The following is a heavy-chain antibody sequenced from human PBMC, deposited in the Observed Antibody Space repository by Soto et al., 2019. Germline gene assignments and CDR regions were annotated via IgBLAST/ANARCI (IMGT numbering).Heavy chain of an antibody. CDR1: GYTFTGYY. Sequence: QVPLVQSGAEVKKPGASVKVSCKASGYTFTGYYMHWVRQAPGQGLEWMGWINPNSGGTNYAQKFQGWVTMTRDTSISTAYMELSRLRSDDTAVYYCARGRIQLRNYYYYGMDVWCQGTTVTVSS. D-gene: IGHD5-18*01. J-gene: IGHJ6*02. CDR3: ARGRIQLRNYYYYGMDV. V-gene: IGHV1-2*04. CDR2: INPNSGGT.